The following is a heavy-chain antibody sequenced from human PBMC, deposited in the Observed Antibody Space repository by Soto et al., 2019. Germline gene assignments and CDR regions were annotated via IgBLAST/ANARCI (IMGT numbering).Heavy chain of an antibody. CDR1: GFTFSDHY. CDR3: ARALDHFDY. D-gene: IGHD3-3*01. Sequence: PGGSLRLSCAASGFTFSDHYMDWVRQAPGKGLEWVARSRNKAKSYTTDYAASVKGRFTISRDDSRNSLYLQMDSLKTEDTAVYYCARALDHFDYWGQGTLVTVSS. V-gene: IGHV3-72*01. CDR2: SRNKAKSYTT. J-gene: IGHJ4*02.